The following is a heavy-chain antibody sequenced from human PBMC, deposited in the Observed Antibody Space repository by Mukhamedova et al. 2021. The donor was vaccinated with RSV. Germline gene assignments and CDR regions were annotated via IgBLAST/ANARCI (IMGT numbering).Heavy chain of an antibody. CDR3: ARNPGYNSGYTFDI. J-gene: IGHJ3*02. Sequence: GLEWIGHIYYSGSTKYNSSLQSRVAISIDTTKTHFSLRLSSVTAADTAVYYCARNPGYNSGYTFDIWGQGKVVTVSS. CDR2: IYYSGST. D-gene: IGHD5-18*01. V-gene: IGHV4-61*03.